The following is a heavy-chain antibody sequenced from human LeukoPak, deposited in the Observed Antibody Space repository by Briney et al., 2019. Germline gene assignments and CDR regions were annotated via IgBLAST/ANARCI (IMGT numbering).Heavy chain of an antibody. D-gene: IGHD6-19*01. CDR2: ISSSSTYI. CDR1: GFNFSDYS. Sequence: PGGSLRLSCAASGFNFSDYSMTWVRWAPGKGLEWVSSISSSSTYIHYADSVKGRFTISRDNGKNSLYLQMSSLRAEDTAVYYCTTQQWLVPHSLDYWGQGTLVTVSS. V-gene: IGHV3-21*03. J-gene: IGHJ4*02. CDR3: TTQQWLVPHSLDY.